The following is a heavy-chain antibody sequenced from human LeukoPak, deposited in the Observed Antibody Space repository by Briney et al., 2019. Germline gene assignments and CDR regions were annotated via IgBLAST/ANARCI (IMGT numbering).Heavy chain of an antibody. V-gene: IGHV1-24*01. CDR1: GYTLTELS. D-gene: IGHD6-13*01. CDR2: FDPEDGET. J-gene: IGHJ3*02. Sequence: ASVTVSCKVSGYTLTELSMHWVRQGPGKGLEWMGGFDPEDGETIYAQKFQVRVTMTEDTSTDTASMDLSRLRSEDPAVYSCATDRPPRHSSSWSRRDWVAFDIWGQGTMVTVSS. CDR3: ATDRPPRHSSSWSRRDWVAFDI.